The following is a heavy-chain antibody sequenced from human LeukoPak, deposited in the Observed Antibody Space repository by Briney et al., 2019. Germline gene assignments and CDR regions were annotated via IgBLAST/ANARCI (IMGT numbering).Heavy chain of an antibody. Sequence: GGSLRLSCAASGFTFSNSAMNWVRQAPGKGLEWVSAISGSGGSAYYADSVKGRCTISRDNSRDTLYLQMNSLRVEDTAVYYCAKDQVEGVGGTISDWGQGTLVTVSS. V-gene: IGHV3-23*01. CDR2: ISGSGGSA. CDR3: AKDQVEGVGGTISD. CDR1: GFTFSNSA. D-gene: IGHD1-26*01. J-gene: IGHJ4*02.